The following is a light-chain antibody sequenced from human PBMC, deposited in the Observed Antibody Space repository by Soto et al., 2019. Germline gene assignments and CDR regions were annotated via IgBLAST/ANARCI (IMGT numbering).Light chain of an antibody. CDR3: SSYTSSGTYV. CDR1: SSDVGGYNY. Sequence: QSVLTQAASVSGSPGQSIAISCTGTSSDVGGYNYVSWYQQHPGKAPKLMVYDVSNRPSGVSNRFSGSKSGNTASLTISGFQAEDEADYYCSSYTSSGTYVFGTGTKVTVL. J-gene: IGLJ1*01. CDR2: DVS. V-gene: IGLV2-14*01.